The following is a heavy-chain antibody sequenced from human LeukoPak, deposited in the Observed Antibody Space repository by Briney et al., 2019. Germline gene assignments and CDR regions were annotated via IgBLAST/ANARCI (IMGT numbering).Heavy chain of an antibody. CDR1: GFTVSSNY. V-gene: IGHV3-23*01. J-gene: IGHJ4*02. D-gene: IGHD6-19*01. CDR3: AKDLLSSGWYSTGFDY. CDR2: ISGTGGTT. Sequence: TGGSLRLSCAASGFTVSSNYMSWVRQAPGKGLEWVSGISGTGGTTYYADSVKGRFTISRDKSKNKLYLQMNSLRVEDTAVYYCAKDLLSSGWYSTGFDYWGQGTLVTVSS.